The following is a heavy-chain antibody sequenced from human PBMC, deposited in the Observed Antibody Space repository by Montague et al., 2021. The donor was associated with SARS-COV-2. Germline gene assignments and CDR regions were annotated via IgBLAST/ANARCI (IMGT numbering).Heavy chain of an antibody. D-gene: IGHD6-13*01. CDR3: ARHWGIAAAGN. J-gene: IGHJ4*02. V-gene: IGHV4-39*01. Sequence: SETLSLTCSVYGGSITDCNYYWGCIRQSPGKGLEWNGDINYSGTNNYNPSLKSRVTISLDKAKNQFSLKMTSVTAADTAVYYCARHWGIAAAGNWGQGTLVTVSS. CDR1: GGSITDCNYY. CDR2: INYSGTN.